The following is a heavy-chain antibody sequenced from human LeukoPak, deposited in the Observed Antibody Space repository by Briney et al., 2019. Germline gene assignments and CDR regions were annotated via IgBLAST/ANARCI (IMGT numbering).Heavy chain of an antibody. V-gene: IGHV3-23*01. J-gene: IGHJ4*02. D-gene: IGHD3-10*01. CDR1: GFTFSSYA. CDR3: ARAGYYGSGISWFDY. CDR2: ISGSGGST. Sequence: GGSLRLSCAASGFTFSSYAMSWVRQAPGKGLEWVSAISGSGGSTYYADSVKGRFTISRDNAKNTLYLQMNSLRAEDTAVYYCARAGYYGSGISWFDYWGQGTLVTVSS.